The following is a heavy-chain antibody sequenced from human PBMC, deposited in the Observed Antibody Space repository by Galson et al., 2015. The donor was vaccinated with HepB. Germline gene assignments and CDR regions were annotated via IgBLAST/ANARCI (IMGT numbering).Heavy chain of an antibody. CDR2: ISGSGGST. D-gene: IGHD3-3*01. V-gene: IGHV3-23*01. Sequence: SLRLSCAASGFTFSSYAMSWVRQAPGKGLEWVSAISGSGGSTYYADSVKGRFTISRDNSKNTLYLQMNSLRAEDTAVYYCALGDLWSGYSSAFYYYYYGMDVWGQGTTVTVSS. CDR3: ALGDLWSGYSSAFYYYYYGMDV. CDR1: GFTFSSYA. J-gene: IGHJ6*02.